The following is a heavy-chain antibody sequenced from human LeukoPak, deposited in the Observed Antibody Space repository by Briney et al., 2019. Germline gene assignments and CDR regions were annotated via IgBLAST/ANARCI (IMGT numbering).Heavy chain of an antibody. CDR1: GFTFSTYE. V-gene: IGHV3-48*03. D-gene: IGHD4-23*01. CDR2: ISSRGGTI. CDR3: VRDLDLGGYSSFVS. J-gene: IGHJ4*02. Sequence: GGSLRLSCAASGFTFSTYEMNWVRQAPGKGLEWVSYISSRGGTIYYADSVKGRFTISRDNAKNTLYLQMNTLRAEDTAVYYCVRDLDLGGYSSFVSWGQGTLVTVSS.